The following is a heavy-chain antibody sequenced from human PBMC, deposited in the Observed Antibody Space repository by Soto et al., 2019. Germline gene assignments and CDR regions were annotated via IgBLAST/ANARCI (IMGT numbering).Heavy chain of an antibody. CDR1: GFTFDDNT. V-gene: IGHV3-43*01. Sequence: EVQLVESGGVVVQPGGSLRLSCAASGFTFDDNTRHWVRQARGKGLEWVSLISWDGGSTYYADSVKGRFTISRDNSKNSLYLQMNSLRTEDTALYYCAKDASEVAGTFDYWGQGTLVTVSS. CDR3: AKDASEVAGTFDY. D-gene: IGHD6-19*01. J-gene: IGHJ4*02. CDR2: ISWDGGST.